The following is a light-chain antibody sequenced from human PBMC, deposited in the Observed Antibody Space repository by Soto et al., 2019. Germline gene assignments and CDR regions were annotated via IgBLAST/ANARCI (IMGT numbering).Light chain of an antibody. CDR1: QIISTY. CDR2: AAS. J-gene: IGKJ1*01. CDR3: QQYQNLWT. V-gene: IGKV1-39*01. Sequence: DIQMTQSPSSLSASVGDRVTITCRASQIISTYLNWYQQRAGLAPRLLIYAASSLQSGVPPRFSGSGSGTDFTLTISGLQSEDFALYYCQQYQNLWTFGQGTKVDI.